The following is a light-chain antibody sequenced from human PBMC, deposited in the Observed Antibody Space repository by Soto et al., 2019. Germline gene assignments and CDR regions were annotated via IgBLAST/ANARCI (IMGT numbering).Light chain of an antibody. CDR2: SDD. CDR3: ASWEDSLKGWV. V-gene: IGLV1-44*01. Sequence: SVLPKPHSASRTPGQRVTISCSGSSSNVGSNTVSWYQQLPGTAPKVLIYSDDQRPSVVPDRFSGSRSGSSASLAISGLQSWYEAEYYCASWEDSLKGWVIVGGTKLTVL. CDR1: SSNVGSNT. J-gene: IGLJ3*02.